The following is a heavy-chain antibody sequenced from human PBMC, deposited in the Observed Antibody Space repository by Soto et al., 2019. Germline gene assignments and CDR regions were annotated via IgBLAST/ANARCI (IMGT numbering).Heavy chain of an antibody. CDR3: ASSSPPSPYYYYYYMDV. V-gene: IGHV4-39*07. Sequence: SETLSLTCTVSGGSISSSSYHWGWIRQPPGKGLEWIGNIYYSGSTYYNPSLKSRVTISVDTSKNQFSLKLSSVTAADTAVYYCASSSPPSPYYYYYYMDVWGKGTTVTVSS. CDR1: GGSISSSSYH. D-gene: IGHD2-2*01. CDR2: IYYSGST. J-gene: IGHJ6*03.